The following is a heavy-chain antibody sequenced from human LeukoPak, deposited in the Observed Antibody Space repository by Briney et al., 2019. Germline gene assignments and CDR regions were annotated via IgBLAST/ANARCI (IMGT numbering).Heavy chain of an antibody. Sequence: SETLSLTCTVSGGSISSYYWSWIRQPPGKGLEWIGYIYYSGSTNYYPSLTSRVTISVDTSKNQFSLKLSSVTAADTAVYYCARRVRSPLGAFDIWGQGTMVTVSS. D-gene: IGHD3-10*01. V-gene: IGHV4-59*08. CDR2: IYYSGST. CDR3: ARRVRSPLGAFDI. J-gene: IGHJ3*02. CDR1: GGSISSYY.